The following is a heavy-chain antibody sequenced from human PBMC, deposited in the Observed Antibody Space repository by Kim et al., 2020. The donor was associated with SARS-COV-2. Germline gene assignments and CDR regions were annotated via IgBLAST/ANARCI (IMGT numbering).Heavy chain of an antibody. CDR3: ARAYNWNDAGDY. V-gene: IGHV1-46*01. J-gene: IGHJ4*02. CDR1: GYTFSSYD. CDR2: INANVGNT. D-gene: IGHD1-1*01. Sequence: ASVKVSCKASGYTFSSYDMHWVRQVPGQYLEWMGIINANVGNTNYAQKFQGRVTMTRDTSTSTVYMELSSLRSDDTAVYYCARAYNWNDAGDYLGLGTLV.